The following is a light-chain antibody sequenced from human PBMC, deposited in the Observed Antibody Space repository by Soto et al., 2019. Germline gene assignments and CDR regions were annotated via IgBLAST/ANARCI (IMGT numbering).Light chain of an antibody. J-gene: IGLJ2*01. Sequence: QSALTQPASVSGSPGQSITISCTGTSSDVGGYNYVSWYQQHPGKAPKLMIYDVSNRPSGVSNRFSGSKSGNTASLTISGLQAEYEADYYCSSYTSSSSPVVFGGGTKLTVL. CDR1: SSDVGGYNY. CDR3: SSYTSSSSPVV. V-gene: IGLV2-14*01. CDR2: DVS.